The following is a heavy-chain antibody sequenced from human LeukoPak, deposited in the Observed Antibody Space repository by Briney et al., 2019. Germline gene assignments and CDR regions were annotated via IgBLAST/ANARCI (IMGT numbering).Heavy chain of an antibody. V-gene: IGHV3-74*01. CDR3: VRGNDYGGPHY. CDR1: GLTFSSHW. CDR2: IDRDGSRM. D-gene: IGHD4-23*01. J-gene: IGHJ4*02. Sequence: GGSLRLSCAASGLTFSSHWMHWVRQAPGKGLVWVSRIDRDGSRMNYADSVKGRFTISRDNGKNTLFLQMNSLRAEDAAVYYCVRGNDYGGPHYWGQGTLVTVSS.